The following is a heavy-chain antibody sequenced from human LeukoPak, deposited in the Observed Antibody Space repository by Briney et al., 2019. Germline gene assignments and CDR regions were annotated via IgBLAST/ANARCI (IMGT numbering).Heavy chain of an antibody. Sequence: PGGSLRLSCAASGFTFSSYEMNWVRQAPGKGLEWVSYISSSGSTIYYADSVKGRFTISRDNAKNSLYLQMNSLRAEDTAVYYCARSTPGYSSSWYGSDAFDIWGQGTMVTVSS. V-gene: IGHV3-48*03. CDR3: ARSTPGYSSSWYGSDAFDI. J-gene: IGHJ3*02. CDR2: ISSSGSTI. CDR1: GFTFSSYE. D-gene: IGHD6-13*01.